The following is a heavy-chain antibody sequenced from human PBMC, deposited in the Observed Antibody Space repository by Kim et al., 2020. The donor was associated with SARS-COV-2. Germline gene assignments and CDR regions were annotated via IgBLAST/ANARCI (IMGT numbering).Heavy chain of an antibody. CDR3: ATLGGYSSSNY. J-gene: IGHJ4*02. Sequence: SVKVSCKASGGILRSYPLSWVRQAPGQGLEWMGAIVPFSGTSTYAQRFQGRCAISADDSTNTAYMELSSLRSDDTAVYFCATLGGYSSSNYWGLGSLVT. D-gene: IGHD1-26*01. CDR1: GGILRSYP. CDR2: IVPFSGTS. V-gene: IGHV1-69*13.